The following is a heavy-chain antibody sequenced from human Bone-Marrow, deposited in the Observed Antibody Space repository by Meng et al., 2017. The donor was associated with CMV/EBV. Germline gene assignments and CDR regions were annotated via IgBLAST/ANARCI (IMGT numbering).Heavy chain of an antibody. D-gene: IGHD5-24*01. CDR1: GYTFTSYD. CDR3: ARVPPGGYNYGSFDY. J-gene: IGHJ4*02. Sequence: ASVKVSCKASGYTFTSYDINWVRQATGQGLEWMGRMNPDSGNTDYAQKFQGRVAITRNTTVSTAYMELSSLRSEDTAVYYCARVPPGGYNYGSFDYWGQGTLVTVSS. CDR2: MNPDSGNT. V-gene: IGHV1-8*03.